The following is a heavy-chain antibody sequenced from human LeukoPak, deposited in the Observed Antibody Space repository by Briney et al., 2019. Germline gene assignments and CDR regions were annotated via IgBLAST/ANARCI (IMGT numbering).Heavy chain of an antibody. D-gene: IGHD3-22*01. CDR2: IYYSGST. CDR1: GGSISSGDYY. CDR3: ARGGDSSGYYYDHYYYYGMDV. Sequence: PSETLSLTCTVSGGSISSGDYYWSWIRQPPGKGLEWIGYIYYSGSTYYNPSLKSRVTISVDTSKNQFSLKLSSVTAADTAVYYCARGGDSSGYYYDHYYYYGMDVWGKGTTVTVSS. V-gene: IGHV4-30-4*01. J-gene: IGHJ6*04.